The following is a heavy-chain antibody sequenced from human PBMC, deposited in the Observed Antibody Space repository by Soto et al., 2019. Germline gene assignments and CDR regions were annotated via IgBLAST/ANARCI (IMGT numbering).Heavy chain of an antibody. CDR3: ARSIAVAGTDYFDY. Sequence: GASVKVSCKASGGTFSSYAISWVRQAPGQGLEWMGGIIPIFGTANYAQKFQGRVTITADESTSTAYMELSSLRSEDTAVYYCARSIAVAGTDYFDYWGQGTLVTVS. D-gene: IGHD6-19*01. J-gene: IGHJ4*02. V-gene: IGHV1-69*13. CDR1: GGTFSSYA. CDR2: IIPIFGTA.